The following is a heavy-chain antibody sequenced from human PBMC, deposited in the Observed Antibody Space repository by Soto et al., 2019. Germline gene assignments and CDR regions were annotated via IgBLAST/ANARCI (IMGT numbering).Heavy chain of an antibody. V-gene: IGHV4-59*01. J-gene: IGHJ5*02. CDR1: GGSISSYY. CDR3: AREGYCNSTSCPPGRWFDP. D-gene: IGHD2-2*01. Sequence: SETLSLTCTVSGGSISSYYWSWIRQPPGKGLEWIGYIYYSGSTNYNPSLKSRVTISVDTSKNQFSLKLSSVTAADTAVYYCAREGYCNSTSCPPGRWFDPWGQGTLVTVSS. CDR2: IYYSGST.